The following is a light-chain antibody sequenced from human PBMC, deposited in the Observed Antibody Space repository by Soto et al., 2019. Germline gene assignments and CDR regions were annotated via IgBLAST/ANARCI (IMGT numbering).Light chain of an antibody. Sequence: DIQMTQSPSSLSASVGDRVSITCRASQTISKYLNWYQHKPGKAPKLLIYGASILQSGVPSRFSCSGSGTGFTLTISSLQPEDFATYYCQQSYSTPRTFGQGNKVEI. J-gene: IGKJ1*01. CDR1: QTISKY. V-gene: IGKV1-39*01. CDR2: GAS. CDR3: QQSYSTPRT.